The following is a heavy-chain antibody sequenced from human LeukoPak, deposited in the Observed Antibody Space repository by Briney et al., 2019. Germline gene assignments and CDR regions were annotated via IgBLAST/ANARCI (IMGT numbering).Heavy chain of an antibody. CDR2: IRYDGSKK. CDR1: GFTFNNYG. Sequence: PGGSLRLSCAASGFTFNNYGMHWVRQAPGKGLEWVAFIRYDGSKKYYADSVKGRFTISRDNSKNTLYLQVNSLRAEDTAVYYCAKDLCSGSSCYLVIWGQGAMVTVSS. CDR3: AKDLCSGSSCYLVI. J-gene: IGHJ3*02. D-gene: IGHD2-15*01. V-gene: IGHV3-30*02.